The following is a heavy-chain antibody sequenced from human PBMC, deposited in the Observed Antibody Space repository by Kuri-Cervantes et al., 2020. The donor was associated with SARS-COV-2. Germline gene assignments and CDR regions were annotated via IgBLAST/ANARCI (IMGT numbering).Heavy chain of an antibody. CDR1: GGTFSSYA. D-gene: IGHD3-3*01. Sequence: ASVKVSCKASGGTFSSYAISWVRQAPGQGLEWMGWISAYNGNTNYAQKLQGRVTTTTDTSTSTAYMELRSLRSDDTAVYYCARASRYDFWSGTPPDNWFDPWGQGTLVTVSS. J-gene: IGHJ5*02. CDR2: ISAYNGNT. CDR3: ARASRYDFWSGTPPDNWFDP. V-gene: IGHV1-18*01.